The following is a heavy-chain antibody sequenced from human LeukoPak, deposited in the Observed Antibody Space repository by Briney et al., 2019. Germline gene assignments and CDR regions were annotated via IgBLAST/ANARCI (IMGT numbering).Heavy chain of an antibody. CDR1: GYTFTGYY. V-gene: IGHV1-2*02. J-gene: IGHJ4*02. CDR3: ARGDFLAVAGRPSDY. Sequence: GASVTVPCKASGYTFTGYYMHWVRQAPGQGLEGMGWINPNSCGTNYAQKFQGRVTMTRDTSISTAYMELSRLRSDDTAVYYCARGDFLAVAGRPSDYWGQGTLVTVSS. D-gene: IGHD6-19*01. CDR2: INPNSCGT.